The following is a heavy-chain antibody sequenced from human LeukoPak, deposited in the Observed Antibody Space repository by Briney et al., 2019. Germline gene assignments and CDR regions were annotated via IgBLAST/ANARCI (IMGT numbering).Heavy chain of an antibody. D-gene: IGHD1-26*01. V-gene: IGHV1-8*03. CDR3: ARARVGATTRYYFDY. CDR1: GYTFTSYD. Sequence: ASVKVSCKASGYTFTSYDNNWVRQATGQGLEWMGWMNPNSGNTGYAQKFQGRVTITRNTSISTAYMELSSLRSEDTAVYYCARARVGATTRYYFDYWGQGTLVTVSS. CDR2: MNPNSGNT. J-gene: IGHJ4*02.